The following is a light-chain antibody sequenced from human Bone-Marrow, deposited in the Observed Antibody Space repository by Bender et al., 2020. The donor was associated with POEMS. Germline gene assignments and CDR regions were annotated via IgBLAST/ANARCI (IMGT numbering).Light chain of an antibody. V-gene: IGLV7-46*01. CDR1: SGPVTTHHF. J-gene: IGLJ1*01. Sequence: QPVVTQEPSLTVSPGDTVTLTCDSSSGPVTTHHFASWFQLKPAQNPTSLIYDSVKRHSWTPARFSGSLLGDKAALTLSFARPEDEAEYYCLLFYGDSYVFGTGTKVTV. CDR2: DSV. CDR3: LLFYGDSYV.